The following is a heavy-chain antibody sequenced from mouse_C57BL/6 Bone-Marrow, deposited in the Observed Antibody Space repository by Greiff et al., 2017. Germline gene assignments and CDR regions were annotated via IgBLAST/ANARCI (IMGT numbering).Heavy chain of an antibody. CDR2: IRSKSNNYAT. CDR1: GFSFNTYA. D-gene: IGHD1-2*01. V-gene: IGHV10-1*01. CDR3: VRIGTTAYAMDY. J-gene: IGHJ4*01. Sequence: GGGLVQPKGSLKLSCAASGFSFNTYAMNWVRQAPGKGLEWVARIRSKSNNYATYYADSVKDRFTISRDDSESMLYLQMNNLKTEDTAMYYCVRIGTTAYAMDYWGQGTSVTVSS.